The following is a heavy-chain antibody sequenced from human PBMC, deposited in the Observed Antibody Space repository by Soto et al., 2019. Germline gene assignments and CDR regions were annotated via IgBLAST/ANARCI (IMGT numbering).Heavy chain of an antibody. J-gene: IGHJ6*02. CDR1: GSTFSNDW. Sequence: EVQVVESGGGLVQPGGSLKLSCAVSGSTFSNDWMHWVRQAPGKGLVWVSHINSDGSDTNYADSVKGRFTIARDNAKNTVYLQMNSLRAEDTAVYYCARDRSYSLDVWGQGTTVTVSS. CDR2: INSDGSDT. CDR3: ARDRSYSLDV. V-gene: IGHV3-74*01.